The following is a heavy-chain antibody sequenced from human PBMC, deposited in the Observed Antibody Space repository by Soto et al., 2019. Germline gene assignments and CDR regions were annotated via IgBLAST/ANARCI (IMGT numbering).Heavy chain of an antibody. J-gene: IGHJ4*02. Sequence: ASVKVSCKASGGTFSSYAISWVRQAPGQGLEWMGGIIPILGIANYAQKFQGRVTITADKSTSTAYMELSSLRSEDTAVYYCARDNDVWTGYFFDNWGQGTLVTSPQ. V-gene: IGHV1-69*10. CDR2: IIPILGIA. CDR3: ARDNDVWTGYFFDN. CDR1: GGTFSSYA. D-gene: IGHD3-3*01.